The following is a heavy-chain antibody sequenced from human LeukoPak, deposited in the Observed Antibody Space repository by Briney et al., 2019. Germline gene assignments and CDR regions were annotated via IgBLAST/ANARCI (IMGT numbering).Heavy chain of an antibody. CDR1: GYTFTNYG. V-gene: IGHV1-18*01. J-gene: IGHJ5*02. Sequence: GASVKVSCKASGYTFTNYGISWVRQAPGQGLEWMGWISAYNGNTNYAQKLQGRVTMTTDTSRSTGYMELRSLRSDDTAVYYCVRDFPYNYGSGSPSNWFDPWGQGTLVTVSS. D-gene: IGHD3-10*01. CDR2: ISAYNGNT. CDR3: VRDFPYNYGSGSPSNWFDP.